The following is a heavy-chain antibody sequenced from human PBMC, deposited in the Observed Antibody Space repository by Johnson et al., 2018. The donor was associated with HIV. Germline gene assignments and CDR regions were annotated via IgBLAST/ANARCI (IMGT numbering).Heavy chain of an antibody. CDR2: IRYDGSNK. V-gene: IGHV3-30*02. D-gene: IGHD5-18*01. CDR3: AKDLRGYSYGLGAFDI. Sequence: VQLVESGGGVVQPGGSLRLSCAASGFTFSSYGMHWVRQAPGKGLELVAFIRYDGSNKYYADSVKGRFTISRDNSKNTLYLQMNSLRAEDTAVYYRAKDLRGYSYGLGAFDIWGQGTMVTVSS. J-gene: IGHJ3*02. CDR1: GFTFSSYG.